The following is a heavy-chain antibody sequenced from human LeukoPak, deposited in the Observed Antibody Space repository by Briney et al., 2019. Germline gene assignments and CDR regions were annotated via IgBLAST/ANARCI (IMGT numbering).Heavy chain of an antibody. J-gene: IGHJ4*02. CDR3: ARGGSGYLNYYFDY. CDR2: INHSGST. V-gene: IGHV4-34*01. Sequence: SETLSLTCAVYGGSFSGYYWSWIRQPPGKGLEWIGEINHSGSTNYNPSLKSRVTMSVDTSKNQFSLKLSSVTAADTAVYYCARGGSGYLNYYFDYWGQGTLVTVSS. CDR1: GGSFSGYY. D-gene: IGHD3-22*01.